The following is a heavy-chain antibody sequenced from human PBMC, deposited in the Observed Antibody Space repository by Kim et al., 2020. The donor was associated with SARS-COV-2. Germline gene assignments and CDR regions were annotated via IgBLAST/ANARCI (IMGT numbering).Heavy chain of an antibody. V-gene: IGHV4-34*01. D-gene: IGHD2-21*01. CDR3: ARGVGLW. Sequence: SETLSLTCAVYGGSFSGYYWSWIRQPPGKGLEWIGEINHSGSTNYNPSLKSRVTISVDTSKNQFSLKLSSVTAADTAVYYCARGVGLWWGQGTLVTVSS. J-gene: IGHJ4*02. CDR2: INHSGST. CDR1: GGSFSGYY.